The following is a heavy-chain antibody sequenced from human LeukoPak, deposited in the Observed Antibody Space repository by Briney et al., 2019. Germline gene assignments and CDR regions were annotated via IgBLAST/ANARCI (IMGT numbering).Heavy chain of an antibody. J-gene: IGHJ4*02. D-gene: IGHD5-24*01. CDR2: IYSGGST. Sequence: GGSLRLSCAASGFTFSSNYMSWVRQAPGKGLEWVSVIYSGGSTYYADSVKGRFTISRDNSKNTLYLQMNSLRAEDTAVYYCARGGEMATIYYWGQGTLVTVSS. CDR3: ARGGEMATIYY. CDR1: GFTFSSNY. V-gene: IGHV3-53*01.